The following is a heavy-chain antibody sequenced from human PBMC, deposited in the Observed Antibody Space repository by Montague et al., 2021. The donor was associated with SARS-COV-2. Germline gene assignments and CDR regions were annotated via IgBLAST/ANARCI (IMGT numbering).Heavy chain of an antibody. Sequence: SLRLSCAASGFTFSSYAMHWVRQAPGKGLEWVAVIPYDGSNKYYVDSVKGRFTISRDNSKNTLYLQMNSLRAEDTAVYYCARPRGGYSSYFDYWGQGTLVTVSS. J-gene: IGHJ4*02. CDR2: IPYDGSNK. CDR3: ARPRGGYSSYFDY. CDR1: GFTFSSYA. V-gene: IGHV3-30*04. D-gene: IGHD6-13*01.